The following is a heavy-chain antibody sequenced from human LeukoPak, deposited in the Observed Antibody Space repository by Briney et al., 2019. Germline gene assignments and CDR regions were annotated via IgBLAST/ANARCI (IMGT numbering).Heavy chain of an antibody. J-gene: IGHJ6*02. V-gene: IGHV3-30*18. CDR1: GFTFSSYG. CDR2: ISYDGSNK. Sequence: GRSLRLSCAASGFTFSSYGMHWARQAPGKGLEWVAVISYDGSNKYYADSVKGRFTISRDNSKNTLYLQMNSLRAEDTAVYYCAKAGPSPDYYGMDVWGQGTTVTVSS. CDR3: AKAGPSPDYYGMDV.